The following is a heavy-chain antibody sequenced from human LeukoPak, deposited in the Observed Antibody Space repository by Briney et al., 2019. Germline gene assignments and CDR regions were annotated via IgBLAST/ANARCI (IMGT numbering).Heavy chain of an antibody. D-gene: IGHD2-15*01. CDR3: ARDPVSDQYCSGGSCSSY. Sequence: GGSLRLSCAPSGFTVSSNYMSWVRQAPGKGLEWVSVIYSGGSTYYADSVKGRFTISRDNSKNTLYLQMNSLRAEDTAVYYCARDPVSDQYCSGGSCSSYWAQGTLVTVSS. V-gene: IGHV3-66*01. CDR1: GFTVSSNY. CDR2: IYSGGST. J-gene: IGHJ4*02.